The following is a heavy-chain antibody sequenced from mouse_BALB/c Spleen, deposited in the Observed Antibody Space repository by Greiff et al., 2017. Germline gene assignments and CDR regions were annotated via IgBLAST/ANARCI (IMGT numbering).Heavy chain of an antibody. V-gene: IGHV5-6-4*01. Sequence: EVKLVESGGGLVKPGGSLKLSCAASGFTFSSYTMSWVRQTPEKRLEWVATISSGGSYTYYPDSVKGRFTISRDNAKNTLYLQMSSLKSEDTAMYYCTSAGDYEFSFAYWGQGTLVTVSA. J-gene: IGHJ3*01. CDR3: TSAGDYEFSFAY. CDR2: ISSGGSYT. CDR1: GFTFSSYT. D-gene: IGHD2-4*01.